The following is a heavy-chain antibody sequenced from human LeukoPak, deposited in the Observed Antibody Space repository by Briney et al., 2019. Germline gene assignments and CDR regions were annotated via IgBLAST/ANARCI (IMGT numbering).Heavy chain of an antibody. CDR1: GFIFSSSW. J-gene: IGHJ4*02. D-gene: IGHD2-15*01. CDR3: ARSCSGGSCPDY. CDR2: ISSSSSYI. V-gene: IGHV3-21*01. Sequence: GGSLRLSCAATGFIFSSSWMNWVRQAPGKGLEWVSSISSSSSYIYYADSVKGRFTISRDNAKNSLYLQMNSLRAEDTAVYYCARSCSGGSCPDYWGQGTLVTVSS.